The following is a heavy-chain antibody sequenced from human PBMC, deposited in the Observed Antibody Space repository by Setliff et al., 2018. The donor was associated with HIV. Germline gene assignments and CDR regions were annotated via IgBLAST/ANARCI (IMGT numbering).Heavy chain of an antibody. D-gene: IGHD2-15*01. V-gene: IGHV4-59*01. CDR2: IYTSGST. CDR1: GGSISSYY. J-gene: IGHJ4*02. Sequence: PSETLSLTCTVSGGSISSYYWSWIRQPPGKGLEWIGYIYTSGSTNYNPSLESRVAMSVDTSKQQFSLEVSSVTAADTAVYYCARASSRLNCSGGSCYRAPLDFWGLGTLVTVSS. CDR3: ARASSRLNCSGGSCYRAPLDF.